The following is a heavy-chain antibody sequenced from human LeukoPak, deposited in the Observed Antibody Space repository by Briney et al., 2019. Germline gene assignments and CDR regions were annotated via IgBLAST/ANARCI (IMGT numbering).Heavy chain of an antibody. Sequence: PGGSLRLSCAASGFTFSSYAMHWVRQAPGKGLEWEAVISYDGSKKYYADSVKGQFTISRHNYKNTLYQQMNSMRAEDTAVYYCARAGRITMVRGLKSWFDPWGQGTLVAVSS. D-gene: IGHD3-10*01. J-gene: IGHJ5*02. CDR2: ISYDGSKK. CDR1: GFTFSSYA. CDR3: ARAGRITMVRGLKSWFDP. V-gene: IGHV3-30*04.